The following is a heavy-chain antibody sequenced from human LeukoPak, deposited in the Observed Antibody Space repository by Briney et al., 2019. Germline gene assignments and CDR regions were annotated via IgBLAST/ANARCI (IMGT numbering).Heavy chain of an antibody. CDR3: AHASSSWPPRGYYYYGMDV. Sequence: SGPTLVKPTQTLALTCTFSGFSLSTSGVGVGWIRQPPGKALEWLALIYWDDDKRYSPSLKSRLTITKDTSKNQVVLTMTNMDPVDTATYYCAHASSSWPPRGYYYYGMDVWGQGTTVTVSS. J-gene: IGHJ6*02. D-gene: IGHD6-13*01. CDR1: GFSLSTSGVG. CDR2: IYWDDDK. V-gene: IGHV2-5*02.